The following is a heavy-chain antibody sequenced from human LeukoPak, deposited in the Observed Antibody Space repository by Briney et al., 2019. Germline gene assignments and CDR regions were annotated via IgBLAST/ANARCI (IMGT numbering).Heavy chain of an antibody. D-gene: IGHD3-22*01. Sequence: SETLSLTCTVSGGSISSYYWSWIRQPPGKGLEWIGYIYYSGSTNYNPSLKSRVTISVDASKNQFSLKLSSVTAADTAVYYCARIDYFDSTGSYYYFSYWGQGTLATVSS. CDR1: GGSISSYY. V-gene: IGHV4-59*08. CDR2: IYYSGST. J-gene: IGHJ4*02. CDR3: ARIDYFDSTGSYYYFSY.